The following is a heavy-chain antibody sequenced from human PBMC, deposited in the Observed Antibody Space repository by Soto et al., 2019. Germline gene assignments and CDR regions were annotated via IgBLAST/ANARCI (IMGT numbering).Heavy chain of an antibody. CDR1: GGTFSSYA. Sequence: QVQLVQSGAEVKKPGSSVKVSCKASGGTFSSYAISWVRQAPGQGLEWMGGIIPIFGTANYAQKFQGRVTITADKSTSKAYMELRSLRSEDTAVYYCGGRRLEKKLSYLDSWGQGPLVTVSS. CDR3: GGRRLEKKLSYLDS. V-gene: IGHV1-69*06. J-gene: IGHJ4*02. CDR2: IIPIFGTA. D-gene: IGHD1-1*01.